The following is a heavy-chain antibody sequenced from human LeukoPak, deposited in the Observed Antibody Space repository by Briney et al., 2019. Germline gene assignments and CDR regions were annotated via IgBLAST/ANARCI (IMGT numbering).Heavy chain of an antibody. D-gene: IGHD3-10*01. CDR2: IFYIGST. V-gene: IGHV4-39*07. Sequence: SETLSLTCTLSAGSIDTATLFWGWIRQPPGKGLEYIGSIFYIGSTYNTPSLRGRVTRSVDTSKNQFSLKLSSVTAADTAVYYCARGTYYKNWFDPWGQGTLVTVSS. J-gene: IGHJ5*02. CDR1: AGSIDTATLF. CDR3: ARGTYYKNWFDP.